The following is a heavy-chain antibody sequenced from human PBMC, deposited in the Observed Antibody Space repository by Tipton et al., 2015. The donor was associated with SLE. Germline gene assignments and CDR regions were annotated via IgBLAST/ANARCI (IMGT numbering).Heavy chain of an antibody. CDR2: INHSGST. Sequence: TLSLTCAVYGGSFSGYYWSWIRQPPGKGLECIGEINHSGSTNYNPSLKSRVTISVDTSKNQFSLKLSSVTAADTAVYYCARTPGNYYYMDVWGKGTTVTVSS. J-gene: IGHJ6*03. D-gene: IGHD2-15*01. CDR1: GGSFSGYY. CDR3: ARTPGNYYYMDV. V-gene: IGHV4-34*01.